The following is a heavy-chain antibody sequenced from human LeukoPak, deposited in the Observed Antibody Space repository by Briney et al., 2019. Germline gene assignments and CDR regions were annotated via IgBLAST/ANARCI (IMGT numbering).Heavy chain of an antibody. Sequence: ASVNVSCKASAYTFTSYGISWVRQAPGQGLEWMGWISAHNGNTNYAQKLQGRVTMTTDTSTSTAYMELRSLRSDDTAVYYCAREYYYYGMDVWGQGTTVTVSS. V-gene: IGHV1-18*01. CDR1: AYTFTSYG. CDR3: AREYYYYGMDV. J-gene: IGHJ6*02. CDR2: ISAHNGNT.